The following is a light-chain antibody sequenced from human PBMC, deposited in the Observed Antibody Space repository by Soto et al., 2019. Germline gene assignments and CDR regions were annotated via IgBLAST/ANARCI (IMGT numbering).Light chain of an antibody. CDR2: GAS. CDR1: QSVSSIY. V-gene: IGKV3-20*01. J-gene: IGKJ2*01. CDR3: QQYGTSPRT. Sequence: EIVLTQSPGTLSLSPGERATLSCRASQSVSSIYLVWYQQKPGQAPRLLIYGASSRATGIPDRFSGSGSGTDFTLTITRLEAEDFAVYYCQQYGTSPRTFGQGTKLEIK.